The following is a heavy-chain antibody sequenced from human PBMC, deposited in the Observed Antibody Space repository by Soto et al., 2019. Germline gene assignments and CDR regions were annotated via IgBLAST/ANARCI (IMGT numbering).Heavy chain of an antibody. CDR2: ISGSGGST. V-gene: IGHV3-23*01. Sequence: EVQLLESGGGLVQPGGSLRLSCAASGFTFSSYAMSWVRQAPGKGLEWVSAISGSGGSTYYADSVKGRFTISRDNSKNTLYLQMNSLRAEDTAVYYCANAGGMVKGREVNYWGQGTLVTVSS. J-gene: IGHJ4*02. CDR1: GFTFSSYA. D-gene: IGHD5-18*01. CDR3: ANAGGMVKGREVNY.